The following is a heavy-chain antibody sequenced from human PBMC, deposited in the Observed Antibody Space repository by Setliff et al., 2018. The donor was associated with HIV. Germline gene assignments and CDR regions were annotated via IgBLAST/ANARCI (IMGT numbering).Heavy chain of an antibody. Sequence: SETLSLTCTVSGGSISGDYYWSWIRQPPGKGLEWIGYIYYSGGTPSLKSRVTISVDTSKNQFSLKLSSVTAADTAVYYSARTKADGYNGVFDSWGQGTLVTVSS. J-gene: IGHJ4*02. V-gene: IGHV4-30-4*08. CDR2: IYYSGGT. D-gene: IGHD5-12*01. CDR1: GGSISGDYY. CDR3: ARTKADGYNGVFDS.